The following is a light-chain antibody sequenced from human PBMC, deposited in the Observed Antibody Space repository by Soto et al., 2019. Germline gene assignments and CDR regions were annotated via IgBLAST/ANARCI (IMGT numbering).Light chain of an antibody. J-gene: IGKJ4*01. Sequence: ETVMTQPPATLSVSPGERVTLSCRASQSVSSNLAWYQQKPGQPPRLLIYTASTRATGTPARFSGSGSGTEFTLTISSLQSEDFAVYYCQQYKNWPPVTFGGGTKVEIK. CDR3: QQYKNWPPVT. CDR2: TAS. CDR1: QSVSSN. V-gene: IGKV3-15*01.